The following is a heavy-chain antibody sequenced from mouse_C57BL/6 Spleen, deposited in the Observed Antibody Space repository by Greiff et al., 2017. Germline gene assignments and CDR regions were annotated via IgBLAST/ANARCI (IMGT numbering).Heavy chain of an antibody. CDR1: GYTFTSYW. D-gene: IGHD3-3*01. CDR2: INPNSGST. CDR3: ARALGQDYFDY. V-gene: IGHV1-64*01. J-gene: IGHJ2*01. Sequence: QVKLQQPGAELVKPGASVKLSCKASGYTFTSYWMHWVKQRPGQGLEWIGMINPNSGSTKYNEKFKSKATLTVDKSSSTGYMQLSSLTSEDSAVYYCARALGQDYFDYWGQGTTLTVSS.